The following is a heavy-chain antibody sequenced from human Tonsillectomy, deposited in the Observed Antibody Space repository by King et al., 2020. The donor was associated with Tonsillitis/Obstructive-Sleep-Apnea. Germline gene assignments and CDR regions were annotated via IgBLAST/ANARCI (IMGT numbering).Heavy chain of an antibody. J-gene: IGHJ6*03. D-gene: IGHD3-22*01. CDR2: ISAYNGDT. V-gene: IGHV1-18*01. CDR1: AYTFTSFG. CDR3: ARDQGYYYDTMVVDPRRVYNSYYMDV. Sequence: QLVQSGAEVKKPGASVKVSCKASAYTFTSFGISWVRRAPGQGLEWIGWISAYNGDTNYAQRLQGRVTMTTDTSTSTAYMELRRLRPADTDVYYCARDQGYYYDTMVVDPRRVYNSYYMDVWGKGTTVTVSS.